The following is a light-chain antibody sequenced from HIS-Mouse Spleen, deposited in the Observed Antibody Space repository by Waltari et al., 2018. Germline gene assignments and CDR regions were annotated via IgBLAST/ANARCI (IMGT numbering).Light chain of an antibody. CDR2: DAS. CDR3: QQYDNLPMYT. Sequence: DIQMTQSPSSLSASVGDRVTITCQASQDISNYLNWYQQKPGKAPKLLIYDASNLETGVPSRFSGSGSGTDFTFTISSLQPEDIATYYCQQYDNLPMYTFGQGTKVEIK. V-gene: IGKV1-33*01. J-gene: IGKJ2*01. CDR1: QDISNY.